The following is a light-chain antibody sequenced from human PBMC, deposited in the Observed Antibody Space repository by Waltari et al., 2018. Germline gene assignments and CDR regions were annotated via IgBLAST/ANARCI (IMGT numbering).Light chain of an antibody. CDR1: SRDIGKYNY. CDR3: CSDAGSGTYV. J-gene: IGLJ1*01. CDR2: EVT. Sequence: QSALTQPASVSGSPGQSITIPCTGTSRDIGKYNYVSWYQHLPGKVPKVMISEVTKRPSGVYNRFSGSKSGNTASLTISGLQADDEAEYYCCSDAGSGTYVFGTGTKLTVV. V-gene: IGLV2-23*02.